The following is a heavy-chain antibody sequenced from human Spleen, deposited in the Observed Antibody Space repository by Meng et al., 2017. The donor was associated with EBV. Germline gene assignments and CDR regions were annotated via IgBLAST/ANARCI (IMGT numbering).Heavy chain of an antibody. CDR1: GFSLRTRGVG. D-gene: IGHD2-2*01. V-gene: IGHV2-5*02. Sequence: HSPLQVAGPTLVKPPTTPTLSCYFSGFSLRTRGVGGGWIRQPPGKALEWLALIYWDDDKSYSPSLKSRLTITKDTSKNQVVLTMTNMDPVDTATYYCSHKPYQGPFDSWGQGTLVTVSS. CDR2: IYWDDDK. CDR3: SHKPYQGPFDS. J-gene: IGHJ4*02.